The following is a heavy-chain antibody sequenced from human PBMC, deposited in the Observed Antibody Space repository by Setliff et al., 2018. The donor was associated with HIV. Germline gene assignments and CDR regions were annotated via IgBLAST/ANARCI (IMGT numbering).Heavy chain of an antibody. CDR2: IYSGGST. CDR3: ARDPGRYNGMDV. CDR1: GVIVSNNY. J-gene: IGHJ6*02. V-gene: IGHV3-53*01. Sequence: GGSLRLSCAVSGVIVSNNYMSWVRQAPGKGLEWVSVIYSGGSTDHADSVKGRFTISRDNSKNTVYLQMNSLRAEDTAVYYCARDPGRYNGMDVWGQGTTVTVSS. D-gene: IGHD1-20*01.